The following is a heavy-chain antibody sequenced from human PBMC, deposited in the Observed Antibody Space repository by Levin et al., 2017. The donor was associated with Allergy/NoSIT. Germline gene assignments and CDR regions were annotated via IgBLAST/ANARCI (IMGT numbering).Heavy chain of an antibody. V-gene: IGHV3-21*01. Sequence: GESLKISCAASGFDFSTYSMNWVRQGPGKGLEWVSSINSVSDYIYYADSMKGRFTISRDNAKNSLYLQMNSLRAEDTAVYYCARGGPGLGGLVVVTAIPDYWGQGTLVTVSS. CDR2: INSVSDYI. CDR3: ARGGPGLGGLVVVTAIPDY. D-gene: IGHD2-21*02. J-gene: IGHJ4*02. CDR1: GFDFSTYS.